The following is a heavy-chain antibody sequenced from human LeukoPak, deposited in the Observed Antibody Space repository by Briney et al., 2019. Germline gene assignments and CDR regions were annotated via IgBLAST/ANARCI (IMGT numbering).Heavy chain of an antibody. CDR2: ISGSGGST. CDR3: ASNGDYDAFDI. D-gene: IGHD4-17*01. J-gene: IGHJ3*02. CDR1: GFTLRSYA. Sequence: GGSLRLSCVASGFTLRSYAMSWVRQAPGKGLEWVSAISGSGGSTYYADSVKGRFTISRDNSKNTLYLQMNSLRAEDTAVYYCASNGDYDAFDIWGQGTMVTVSS. V-gene: IGHV3-23*01.